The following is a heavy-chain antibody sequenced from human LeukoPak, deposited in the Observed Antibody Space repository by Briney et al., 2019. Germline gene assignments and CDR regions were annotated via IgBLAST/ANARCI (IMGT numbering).Heavy chain of an antibody. J-gene: IGHJ6*02. Sequence: ASVKVSCKTSGYTFTSYGISWVRQAPGQGLEWMGWISAYNGNTNYAQNLQGRVTMTTDTSTSTAYMELRSLRSDDTAVYYCARDGYYDSSGTPDVWGQGTTVTVSS. CDR1: GYTFTSYG. CDR3: ARDGYYDSSGTPDV. D-gene: IGHD3-22*01. V-gene: IGHV1-18*01. CDR2: ISAYNGNT.